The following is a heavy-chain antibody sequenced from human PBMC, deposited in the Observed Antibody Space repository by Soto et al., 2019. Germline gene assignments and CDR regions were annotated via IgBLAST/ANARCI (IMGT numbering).Heavy chain of an antibody. V-gene: IGHV4-39*01. CDR2: IYYSGST. J-gene: IGHJ6*03. D-gene: IGHD2-2*01. Sequence: SETLSLTCTVSGGSISSSSYYWGWIRQPPRKGQEWIGSIYYSGSTYYNPSLKSRVTISVDTSKNQCSLKLSSVTAADTAVYFCAGGSTRTNYYYYYYMDVWGKGTTVTVSS. CDR3: AGGSTRTNYYYYYYMDV. CDR1: GGSISSSSYY.